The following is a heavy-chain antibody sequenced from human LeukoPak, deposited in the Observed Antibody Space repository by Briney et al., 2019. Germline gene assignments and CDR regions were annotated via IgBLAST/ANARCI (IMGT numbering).Heavy chain of an antibody. J-gene: IGHJ4*02. V-gene: IGHV3-7*01. CDR2: IKEDGSEK. CDR3: ARDPYGSGGHYDY. CDR1: GFTFSSNC. Sequence: GGSLRLSCGASGFTFSSNCMSWVRQAPGKGLEWVANIKEDGSEKYYVDSVKGRFTISRDNAKNSLYLQMNSLRAEDTAVYYCARDPYGSGGHYDYWGQGTLVTVSS. D-gene: IGHD3-10*01.